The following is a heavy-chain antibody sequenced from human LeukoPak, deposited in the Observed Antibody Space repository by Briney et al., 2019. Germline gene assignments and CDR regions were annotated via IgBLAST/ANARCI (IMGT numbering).Heavy chain of an antibody. CDR2: IRDTSADK. D-gene: IGHD6-19*01. J-gene: IGHJ4*02. V-gene: IGHV3-30*02. CDR3: AKDNSGWSFDY. Sequence: GGSLRLSCAASGFRFTNYGMHWVRQAPGKGLEWVAFIRDTSADKYYTDSVKGRFTISRDISKNTLFLQMNSLTAEDTAMYYCAKDNSGWSFDYWGQGTRVTVSS. CDR1: GFRFTNYG.